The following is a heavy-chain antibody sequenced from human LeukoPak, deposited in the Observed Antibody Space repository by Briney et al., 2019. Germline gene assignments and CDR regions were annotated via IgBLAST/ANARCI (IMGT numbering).Heavy chain of an antibody. J-gene: IGHJ4*02. CDR3: ARDLVGALGY. D-gene: IGHD1-26*01. Sequence: GGSLRLSCAASGFTFSSYAMSWVRQAPGKGLEWVSAISGSGGSTYYADSVKGRFTISRDNAKNTLFLQMNSLRAEDTAVYYCARDLVGALGYWGQGTLVTVSS. CDR1: GFTFSSYA. CDR2: ISGSGGST. V-gene: IGHV3-23*01.